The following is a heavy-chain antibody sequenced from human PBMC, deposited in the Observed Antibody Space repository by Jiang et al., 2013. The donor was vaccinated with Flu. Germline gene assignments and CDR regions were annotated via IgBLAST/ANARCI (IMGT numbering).Heavy chain of an antibody. V-gene: IGHV4-61*02. D-gene: IGHD3-22*01. CDR1: GGSISSGSYY. CDR2: VYTTGTT. J-gene: IGHJ4*02. CDR3: AGCPRLHDSDGYYCSQFDS. Sequence: GLVKPSQTLSLTCTVSGGSISSGSYYWSWIRQPAGKGLEWIGRVYTTGTTNXNPPLKGRVTMSVDTSKNQFSLKLSSVTAADTAVYYCAGCPRLHDSDGYYCSQFDSWGQGTLVTVSS.